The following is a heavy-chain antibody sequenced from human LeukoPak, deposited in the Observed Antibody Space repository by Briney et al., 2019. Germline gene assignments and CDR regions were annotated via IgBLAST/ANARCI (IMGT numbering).Heavy chain of an antibody. CDR3: ARAGLVYYDSSGYSNWFDP. J-gene: IGHJ5*02. V-gene: IGHV4-30-2*01. CDR1: GGSISSGGYY. CDR2: IYHSGST. Sequence: KPSETLSLTCTVSGGSISSGGYYWSWIRQPPGKGLEWIGYIYHSGSTYYNPSLKSRVTISVDRSKNQFSLKLSSVTAADTAVYYCARAGLVYYDSSGYSNWFDPWGQGTLVTVSS. D-gene: IGHD3-22*01.